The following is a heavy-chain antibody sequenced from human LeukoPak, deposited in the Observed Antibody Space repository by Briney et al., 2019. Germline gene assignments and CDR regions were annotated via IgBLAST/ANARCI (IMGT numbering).Heavy chain of an antibody. CDR3: ARDTGIAAACDY. V-gene: IGHV3-7*01. CDR2: IKQDGSEK. D-gene: IGHD6-13*01. J-gene: IGHJ4*02. CDR1: GFTFSNYG. Sequence: PGGSLRLSCAASGFTFSNYGMSWVRQAPGKGLEWVANIKQDGSEKYYVDSVKGRFTISRDNAKNSLYLQMNSLRAEDTAVYYCARDTGIAAACDYWGQGTLVTVSP.